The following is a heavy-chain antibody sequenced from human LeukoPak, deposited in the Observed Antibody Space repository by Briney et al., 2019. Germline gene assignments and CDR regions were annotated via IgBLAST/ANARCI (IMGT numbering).Heavy chain of an antibody. CDR3: AKWGVDRGEWRHYVDY. D-gene: IGHD3-10*01. J-gene: IGHJ4*02. CDR1: GFTFSSNV. Sequence: GGSLRLSCATSGFTFSSNVISWVRQAPGKGLEWVSGINYDGAYTNYADSVKGRFTISRDNSNSTLYMQMNGLRAEDTAIYYCAKWGVDRGEWRHYVDYWGQGTLVIVSS. V-gene: IGHV3-23*01. CDR2: INYDGAYT.